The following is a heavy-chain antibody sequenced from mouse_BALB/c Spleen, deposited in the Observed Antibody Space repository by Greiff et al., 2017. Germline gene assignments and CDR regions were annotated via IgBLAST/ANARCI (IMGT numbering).Heavy chain of an antibody. Sequence: EVKVVESGAELVRSGASVKLSCTASGFNIKDYYMHWVKQRPEQGLEWIGWIDPENGDTEYAPKFQGKATMTADTSSNTAYLQLSSLTSEDTAVYYCNAYYYGSSPFAYWGQGTLVTVSA. D-gene: IGHD1-1*01. CDR1: GFNIKDYY. J-gene: IGHJ3*01. V-gene: IGHV14-4*02. CDR2: IDPENGDT. CDR3: NAYYYGSSPFAY.